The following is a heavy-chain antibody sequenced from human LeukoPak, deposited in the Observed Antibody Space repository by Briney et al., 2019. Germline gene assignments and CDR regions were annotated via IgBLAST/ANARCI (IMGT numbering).Heavy chain of an antibody. V-gene: IGHV3-23*01. Sequence: GGSLRLSCAASGFTFSSYAMSWVRQAPGKGLEWVSAISGSGGSTYYADSVKGRFTISRDNSKNTLYLQMNSLRADDKAVYYCAKEVGSSWSLSAFDIWGQGTMVTVSS. CDR1: GFTFSSYA. D-gene: IGHD6-13*01. J-gene: IGHJ3*02. CDR2: ISGSGGST. CDR3: AKEVGSSWSLSAFDI.